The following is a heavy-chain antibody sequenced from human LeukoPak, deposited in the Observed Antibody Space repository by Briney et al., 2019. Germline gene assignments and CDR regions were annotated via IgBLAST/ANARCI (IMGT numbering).Heavy chain of an antibody. CDR3: ARPYYYDSRIDP. CDR2: MYYSGST. V-gene: IGHV4-30-4*01. J-gene: IGHJ5*02. CDR1: GGSISSGDYY. Sequence: SQTLSLTCTISGGSISSGDYYWSWIRQPPGKGLEWIAYMYYSGSTYYNPSLKSRVTMSADTSKNQLSLKLSSVTAADTAVYYCARPYYYDSRIDPWGQGILVTVSS. D-gene: IGHD3-22*01.